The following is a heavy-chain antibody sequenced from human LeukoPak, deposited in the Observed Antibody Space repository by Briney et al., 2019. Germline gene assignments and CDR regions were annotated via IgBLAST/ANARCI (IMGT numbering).Heavy chain of an antibody. CDR3: ARRARDFGDSHAFDV. CDR1: GFAFSDYT. D-gene: IGHD4-17*01. Sequence: PGGSLRLSCAASGFAFSDYTINWVRQAPGKGLEWISYIRGVPTDLYYADSVKGRFTISRDNAKNSLYLQMNSLRAEDTAIYYCARRARDFGDSHAFDVWARGQWSPSPQ. CDR2: IRGVPTDL. J-gene: IGHJ3*01. V-gene: IGHV3-21*04.